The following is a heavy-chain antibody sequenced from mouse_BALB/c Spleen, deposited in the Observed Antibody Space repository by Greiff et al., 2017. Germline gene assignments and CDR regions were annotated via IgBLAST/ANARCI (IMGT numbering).Heavy chain of an antibody. CDR1: GFTFSSYT. CDR3: TSPGTGAY. CDR2: ISSGGSYT. V-gene: IGHV5-6-4*01. D-gene: IGHD4-1*01. J-gene: IGHJ3*01. Sequence: DVHLVESGGGLVKPGGSLKLSCAASGFTFSSYTMSWVRQTPEKRLEWVATISSGGSYTYYPDSVKGRFTISRDNAKNTLYLQMSSLKSEDTAMYYCTSPGTGAYWGQGTLVTVSA.